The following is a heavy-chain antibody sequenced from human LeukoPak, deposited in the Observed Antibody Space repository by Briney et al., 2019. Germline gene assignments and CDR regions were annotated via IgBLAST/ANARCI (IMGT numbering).Heavy chain of an antibody. CDR1: GGTFRSFA. V-gene: IGHV1-69*13. Sequence: SVKVSCKASGGTFRSFAISWVRQAPGQGLEWMGGIIPIFRTANHAQKFQGRVTITADESTSTAYMELSSLRSEDTAVYYCARALRYYSDSSGYAFDYWGQGTLVTVSS. J-gene: IGHJ4*02. CDR3: ARALRYYSDSSGYAFDY. D-gene: IGHD3-22*01. CDR2: IIPIFRTA.